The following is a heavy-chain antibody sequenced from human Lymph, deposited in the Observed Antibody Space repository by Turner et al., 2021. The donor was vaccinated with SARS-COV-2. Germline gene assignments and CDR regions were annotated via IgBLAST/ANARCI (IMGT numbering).Heavy chain of an antibody. CDR3: ARDLGPLAFDI. CDR1: GFTVSSNY. CDR2: IYIGGTT. Sequence: EVQLVETGGGLIQPGGSLRLSCAASGFTVSSNYMSWVRQAPGKGLGWVPVIYIGGTTYYADSVKGRFTISRDNSKNTLYLQMNSLRAEDTAVYYCARDLGPLAFDIWGQGTMVTVSS. V-gene: IGHV3-53*02. J-gene: IGHJ3*02.